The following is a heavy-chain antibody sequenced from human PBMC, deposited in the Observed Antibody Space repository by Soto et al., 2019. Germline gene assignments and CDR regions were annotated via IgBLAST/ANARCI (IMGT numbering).Heavy chain of an antibody. V-gene: IGHV3-23*04. CDR2: ITITGDTT. J-gene: IGHJ4*02. CDR1: GFIFTTSD. Sequence: EVQLVESEGGLVQPGGSLRLSCEASGFIFTTSDMSWVRQAPGKGLEWISSITITGDTTHYADSVKGRFTISRDNSRNTGYLQMNSLGVDDTAVYYCGKGGGGDHGYWGQGTLVAVSS. CDR3: GKGGGGDHGY. D-gene: IGHD2-21*02.